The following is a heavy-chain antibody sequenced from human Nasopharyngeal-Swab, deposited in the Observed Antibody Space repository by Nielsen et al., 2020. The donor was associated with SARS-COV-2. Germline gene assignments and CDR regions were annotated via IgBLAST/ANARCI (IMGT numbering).Heavy chain of an antibody. CDR2: INHSGST. CDR3: ARGGYYDSSGPYYFDY. V-gene: IGHV4-34*01. D-gene: IGHD3-22*01. CDR1: GGSFSGYY. J-gene: IGHJ4*02. Sequence: SETLSLTCAVYGGSFSGYYWSWIRQPPGKGLEWIGEINHSGSTNYNPSLKSRVTISVDTSKNQFSLKLSSVTAADTAVYYCARGGYYDSSGPYYFDYWGQGTLVTASS.